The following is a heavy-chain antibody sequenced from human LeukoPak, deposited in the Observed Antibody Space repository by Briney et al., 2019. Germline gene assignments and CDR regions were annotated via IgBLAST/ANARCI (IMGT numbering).Heavy chain of an antibody. J-gene: IGHJ3*02. Sequence: LRLSCAASGFTFSSYAMSWVRQPPGKGLEWIGYIYYGGNTYYNPSLKSRLTISLDTSNNQFSLKLSSVTAADTAVYYCARGLYTNDWYDAFDIWGQGTMVTVSS. CDR2: IYYGGNT. CDR1: GFTFSSYA. V-gene: IGHV4-30-4*07. CDR3: ARGLYTNDWYDAFDI. D-gene: IGHD2-21*01.